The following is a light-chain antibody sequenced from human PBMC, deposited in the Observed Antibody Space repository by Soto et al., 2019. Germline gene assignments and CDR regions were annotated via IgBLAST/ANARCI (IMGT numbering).Light chain of an antibody. CDR1: SSDIGGSNY. Sequence: QSALTQPASVSGSPGQSITISCTGTSSDIGGSNYVSWYQQHPGKAPKLIIYEVTNRPSGVSDRFAGSKSDNTASLIISGLQAEDEAHYYCSSYRLTTVVFGSGTKVTLL. CDR3: SSYRLTTVV. J-gene: IGLJ1*01. CDR2: EVT. V-gene: IGLV2-14*01.